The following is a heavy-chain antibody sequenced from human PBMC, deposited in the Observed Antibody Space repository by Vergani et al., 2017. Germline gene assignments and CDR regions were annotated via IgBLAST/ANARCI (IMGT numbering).Heavy chain of an antibody. CDR1: GFTFSSYA. J-gene: IGHJ5*02. Sequence: QVQLVESGGGVVQPGRSLRLSCAASGFTFSSYAMHWVRQAPGKGLEWVAVITYDGSNKYYADSVKGRFTISRDNSKNTLYLQMNSLRAEDTAVYYCARTPTRAATNWFDPWGQGTLVTVSS. CDR3: ARTPTRAATNWFDP. D-gene: IGHD2-15*01. CDR2: ITYDGSNK. V-gene: IGHV3-30*01.